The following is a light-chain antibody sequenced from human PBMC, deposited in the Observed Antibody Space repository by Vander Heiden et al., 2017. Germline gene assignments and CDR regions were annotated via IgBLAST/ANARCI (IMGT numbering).Light chain of an antibody. CDR2: QDS. CDR3: QSWDSNNRGVV. Sequence: SYDLTQPASVSVSPGQTATITCSGDKLGAKFASWYQQKPGQSPVLVIYQDSQRPSGIPERFSGSNSGNTATLTISGTQAMDEAAYYCQSWDSNNRGVVFGGGTHLTVL. V-gene: IGLV3-1*01. J-gene: IGLJ2*01. CDR1: KLGAKF.